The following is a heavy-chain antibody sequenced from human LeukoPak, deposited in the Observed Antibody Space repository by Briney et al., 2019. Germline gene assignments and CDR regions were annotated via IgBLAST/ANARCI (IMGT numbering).Heavy chain of an antibody. Sequence: RASETLSLTCTVSGGSISSSSYYWGWIRQPPGKGLEWIGSIYYSGSTYYNPSLKSRVTISVDTSKNQFSLKLSSVTAADTAVYFCARMTTGHDYWGQGILVTVSS. CDR2: IYYSGST. J-gene: IGHJ4*02. CDR3: ARMTTGHDY. CDR1: GGSISSSSYY. V-gene: IGHV4-39*01. D-gene: IGHD4-17*01.